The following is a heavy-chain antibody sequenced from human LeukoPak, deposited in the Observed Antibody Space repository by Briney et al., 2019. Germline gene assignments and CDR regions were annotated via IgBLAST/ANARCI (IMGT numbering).Heavy chain of an antibody. D-gene: IGHD2-2*01. J-gene: IGHJ4*02. CDR2: ISSSGRII. CDR3: ARVSRYANDY. Sequence: GGSLRLSCAASGFTFSSYEMNWVRQAPGKGLEWVSDISSSGRIIYYADSVKGRFTISRDNTKNSLYLQMNSLRAEDTAVYYCARVSRYANDYWGQGTLVTVPS. CDR1: GFTFSSYE. V-gene: IGHV3-48*03.